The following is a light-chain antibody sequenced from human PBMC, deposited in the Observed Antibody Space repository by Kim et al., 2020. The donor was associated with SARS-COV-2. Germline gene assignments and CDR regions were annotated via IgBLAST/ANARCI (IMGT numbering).Light chain of an antibody. CDR3: QNYNSAPWT. V-gene: IGKV1-27*01. CDR2: AAS. Sequence: SVEERLTITCRASEDISNYLVWYQQKPGKVPKPLIYAASTLQSGVPSRFSGSGYGTEFTLTISSLQAEDAATYYCQNYNSAPWTFGQGTKVEIK. CDR1: EDISNY. J-gene: IGKJ1*01.